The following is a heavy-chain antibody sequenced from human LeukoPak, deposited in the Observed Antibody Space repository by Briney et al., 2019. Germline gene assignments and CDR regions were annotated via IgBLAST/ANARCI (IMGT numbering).Heavy chain of an antibody. CDR1: GFIFSSFS. CDR2: ISTSGGLSSI. D-gene: IGHD1-26*01. J-gene: IGHJ6*02. CDR3: ARGPGGYGPSGYYGMDV. Sequence: GGSLRLSCAASGFIFSSFSVNWVRQAPGKGLEWVSSISTSGGLSSIYYADSVKGRFTISRDNAKNSLYLQMNSLGAEDTAVYYCARGPGGYGPSGYYGMDVWGQGTTVTVSS. V-gene: IGHV3-21*01.